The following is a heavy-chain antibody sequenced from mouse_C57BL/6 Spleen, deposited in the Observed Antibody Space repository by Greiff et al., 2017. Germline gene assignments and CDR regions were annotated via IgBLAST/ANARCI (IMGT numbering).Heavy chain of an antibody. CDR2: ISSGGSYT. J-gene: IGHJ2*01. CDR3: ARPGGTTVVAGFDY. V-gene: IGHV5-6*01. D-gene: IGHD1-1*01. CDR1: GFTFSSYG. Sequence: DVHLVESGGDLVKPGGSLKLSCAASGFTFSSYGMSWVRQTPDKRLEWVATISSGGSYTYYPDSVKGRFTISRDNAKNTLYLQMSSLKAEDTAIYYCARPGGTTVVAGFDYWGQGTTLTVSS.